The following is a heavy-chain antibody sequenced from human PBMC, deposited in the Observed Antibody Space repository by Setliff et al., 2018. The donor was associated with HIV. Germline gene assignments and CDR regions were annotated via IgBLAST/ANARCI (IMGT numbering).Heavy chain of an antibody. CDR2: TFHRSKWYS. V-gene: IGHV6-1*01. Sequence: PSQTLSLTCAISGDSVSNYSAAWNWIRQSPSRGLEWLGRTFHRSKWYSDYAESVRSRITINPDTSKNQLSLQLHSVTAADTAVYYCAREQFPSQECSGGSCYPKPYYFDYWGQGTLVTSPQ. D-gene: IGHD2-15*01. J-gene: IGHJ4*02. CDR1: GDSVSNYSAA. CDR3: AREQFPSQECSGGSCYPKPYYFDY.